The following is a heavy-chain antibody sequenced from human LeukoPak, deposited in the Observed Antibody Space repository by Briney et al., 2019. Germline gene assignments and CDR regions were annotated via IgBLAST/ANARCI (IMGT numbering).Heavy chain of an antibody. CDR2: IIPIFGTA. CDR3: ATQTPHIVVVPAATAYYYYGMDV. V-gene: IGHV1-69*13. J-gene: IGHJ6*02. CDR1: GGTFSSYA. D-gene: IGHD2-2*01. Sequence: SVKVSYKASGGTFSSYAISWVRQAPGQGLEWMGGIIPIFGTANYAQKFQGRVTITADESTSTAYMELSSLRSEDTAVYYCATQTPHIVVVPAATAYYYYGMDVWGQGTTVTVSS.